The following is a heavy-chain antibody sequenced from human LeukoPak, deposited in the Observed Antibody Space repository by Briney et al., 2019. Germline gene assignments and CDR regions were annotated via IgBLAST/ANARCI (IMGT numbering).Heavy chain of an antibody. D-gene: IGHD3-22*01. V-gene: IGHV4-59*01. CDR1: GGSISSYY. CDR2: IYYSGST. CDR3: ARVLYYYDSSGYFWWFDP. Sequence: SETLPLTCTVSGGSISSYYWSWIRQPPGKGLEWIGYIYYSGSTNYNPSLKSRVTISVDTSKNQFSLKLSSVTAADTAVYYCARVLYYYDSSGYFWWFDPWGQGTLVTVSS. J-gene: IGHJ5*02.